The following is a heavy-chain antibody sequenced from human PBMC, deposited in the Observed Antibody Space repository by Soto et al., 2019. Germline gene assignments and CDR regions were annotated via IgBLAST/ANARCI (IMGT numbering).Heavy chain of an antibody. D-gene: IGHD6-19*01. J-gene: IGHJ6*02. CDR1: GFTFSSYG. Sequence: GGSLRLSCAASGFTFSSYGMHWVRQAPGKGLEWVALISYDGSNKYYADSVKGRFTISRDNSKNTLSLKVSSLRPEDTAVYYCAKDRDSSGWFSGYYYGVDVWGQGTTVTVSS. CDR2: ISYDGSNK. CDR3: AKDRDSSGWFSGYYYGVDV. V-gene: IGHV3-30*18.